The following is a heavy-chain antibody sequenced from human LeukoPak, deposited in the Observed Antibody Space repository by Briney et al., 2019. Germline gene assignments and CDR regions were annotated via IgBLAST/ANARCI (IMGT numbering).Heavy chain of an antibody. J-gene: IGHJ4*02. D-gene: IGHD6-13*01. V-gene: IGHV4-59*08. CDR3: ARQRSSSWYLEFDY. CDR2: IYYSGST. CDR1: GGSISSYY. Sequence: PSETLSLTCTVSGGSISSYYWSWIRQPPGKGLEWIEYIYYSGSTNYNPSLKSRVTISVDTSKNQFSLKLSSVTAADTAVYYCARQRSSSWYLEFDYWGQGTLVTVSS.